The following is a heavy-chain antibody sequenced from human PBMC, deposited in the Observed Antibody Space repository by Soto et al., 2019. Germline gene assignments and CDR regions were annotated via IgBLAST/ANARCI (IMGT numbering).Heavy chain of an antibody. CDR3: AKGGWYEDH. CDR2: THNSGNN. J-gene: IGHJ4*02. Sequence: PSETLSLTCTVSGGSVSSDYWSWIRQPPGKGLEWIGYTHNSGNNDYNPSLKSRVTISLDASRNEFSLSLRSVTATDTAVYYCAKGGWYEDHWGQGTLVTGS. V-gene: IGHV4-59*08. D-gene: IGHD6-19*01. CDR1: GGSVSSDY.